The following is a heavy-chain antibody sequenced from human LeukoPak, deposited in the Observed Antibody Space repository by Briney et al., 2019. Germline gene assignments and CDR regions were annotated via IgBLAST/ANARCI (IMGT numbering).Heavy chain of an antibody. V-gene: IGHV3-15*01. CDR3: TTALYDWNGVNY. J-gene: IGHJ4*02. CDR2: IKSKTDGGTT. Sequence: GGSLRLSCAVSGFTFSDGWMNWVRQAPGKGLEWVGRIKSKTDGGTTDYATPVKGRFTISGDDSKNTLYLQMNSLKTEDTAVYYCTTALYDWNGVNYWGQGTLVTVSS. D-gene: IGHD1-1*01. CDR1: GFTFSDGW.